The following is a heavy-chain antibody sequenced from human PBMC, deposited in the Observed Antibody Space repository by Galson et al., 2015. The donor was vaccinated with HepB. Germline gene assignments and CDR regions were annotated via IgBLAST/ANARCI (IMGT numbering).Heavy chain of an antibody. CDR1: GFTFSSYA. CDR2: ISGSGGST. Sequence: SLRLSCAASGFTFSSYAMSWVRQAPGKGLEWVSGISGSGGSTYYADSVKGQFSISRDNSKNTLYLQMSSLRAEDTAVYFCAKDKDCSSTNCLFDFWGQGTLVTVSS. D-gene: IGHD2-2*01. CDR3: AKDKDCSSTNCLFDF. J-gene: IGHJ4*02. V-gene: IGHV3-23*01.